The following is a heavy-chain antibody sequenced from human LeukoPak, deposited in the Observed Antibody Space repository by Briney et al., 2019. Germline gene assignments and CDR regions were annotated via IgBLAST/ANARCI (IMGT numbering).Heavy chain of an antibody. CDR3: ARRGTVTTERFDY. Sequence: SETLSLTCTVSGGSISSSSYYWGWIRQPPGKGLEWIGSIYYSGSTYYNPSLKSRVTISVDTSKNQFSLKLSSVTAADTAVYYCARRGTVTTERFDYWGQGTLVTVSS. D-gene: IGHD4-11*01. CDR1: GGSISSSSYY. V-gene: IGHV4-39*01. CDR2: IYYSGST. J-gene: IGHJ4*02.